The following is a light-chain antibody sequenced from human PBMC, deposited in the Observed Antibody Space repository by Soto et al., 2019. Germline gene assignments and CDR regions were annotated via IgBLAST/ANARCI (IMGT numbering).Light chain of an antibody. Sequence: EVVLTQSPVTLSLSPVERATLSCRASQSFRGLLAWYQQKPGQAPRLLIYDAYNRATGIPPRFRGSGSGTDFTLTISSLEPEDFAVYYYQQRSNWPPTFGQGTRLEIK. CDR1: QSFRGL. CDR2: DAY. J-gene: IGKJ5*01. V-gene: IGKV3-11*01. CDR3: QQRSNWPPT.